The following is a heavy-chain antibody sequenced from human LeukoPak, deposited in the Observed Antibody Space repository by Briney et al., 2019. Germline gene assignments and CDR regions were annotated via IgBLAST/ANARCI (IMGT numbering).Heavy chain of an antibody. CDR3: ARGGYYYLDV. J-gene: IGHJ6*03. V-gene: IGHV4-59*01. CDR2: IFYNGNT. CDR1: DGSMSPYY. Sequence: SETLSLTCTVSDGSMSPYYWSWIRQSPGKGLEWIAYIFYNGNTKYNPSLWSQVTISIDTSRNQFSLNLNSVTAADTAVYYCARGGYYYLDVWGKGTTVTVSS.